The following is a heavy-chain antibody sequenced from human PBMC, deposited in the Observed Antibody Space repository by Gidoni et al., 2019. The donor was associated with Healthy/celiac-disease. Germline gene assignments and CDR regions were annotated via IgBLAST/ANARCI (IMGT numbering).Heavy chain of an antibody. Sequence: QITLKESGPTLVKPTQTLTLTCTFSGFSLSTCGVGVGWIRQPPGKALEWLALIYWDDDKRYSPSLKSRLTITKDTSKNQVVLTMTNMDPVDTATYYCAHLPYDSSGYYDSHYFDYWGQGTLVTVSS. CDR1: GFSLSTCGVG. V-gene: IGHV2-5*02. D-gene: IGHD3-22*01. J-gene: IGHJ4*02. CDR2: IYWDDDK. CDR3: AHLPYDSSGYYDSHYFDY.